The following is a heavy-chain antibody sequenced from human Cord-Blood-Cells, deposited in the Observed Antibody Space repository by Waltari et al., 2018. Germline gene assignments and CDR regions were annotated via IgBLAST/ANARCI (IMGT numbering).Heavy chain of an antibody. D-gene: IGHD2-2*01. CDR3: ARAAVPAAMRTWFDP. J-gene: IGHJ5*02. CDR1: GGSISSYY. CDR2: IYYSGST. V-gene: IGHV4-59*01. Sequence: QVQLQESGPGLVKPSETLSLTCTVSGGSISSYYWSWIRQPPGKGLEWIGYIYYSGSTNYNPSLKSGVTIAVDTSKTQFSLKLSSGTAADTALYYCARAAVPAAMRTWFDPWGQGTLVTVSS.